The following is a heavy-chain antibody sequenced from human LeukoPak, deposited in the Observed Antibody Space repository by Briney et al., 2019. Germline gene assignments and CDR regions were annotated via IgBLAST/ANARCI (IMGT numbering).Heavy chain of an antibody. V-gene: IGHV3-53*01. CDR1: GFTVSSNY. CDR3: ARAPPYYYDSSGYYYY. CDR2: IYSGGST. Sequence: GGSLRLSCAASGFTVSSNYMSWVRQAPGKGLEWVSVIYSGGSTYYADSVKGRFTISRDNSKNTLYLQMNSLRAEDTAEYYCARAPPYYYDSSGYYYYWGQGTLVTVSS. D-gene: IGHD3-22*01. J-gene: IGHJ4*02.